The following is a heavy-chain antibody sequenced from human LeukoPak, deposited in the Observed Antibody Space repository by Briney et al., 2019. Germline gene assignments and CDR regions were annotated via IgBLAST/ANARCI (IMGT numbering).Heavy chain of an antibody. V-gene: IGHV3-30-3*01. J-gene: IGHJ5*02. Sequence: PGGSLRLSCAASGFTFSSHAMHWVRQAPGKGLEWLAVISHDGGKQYYADSGKGRFTIPRDNSKSTLYVQMSSLRTDDTAVYYCAKDKDQLPPYNWFDLWGQGTLVTVSS. CDR1: GFTFSSHA. CDR3: AKDKDQLPPYNWFDL. D-gene: IGHD2-2*01. CDR2: ISHDGGKQ.